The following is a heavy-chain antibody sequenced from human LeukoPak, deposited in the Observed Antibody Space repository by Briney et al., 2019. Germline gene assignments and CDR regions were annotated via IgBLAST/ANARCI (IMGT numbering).Heavy chain of an antibody. CDR3: AKSKGPQAFDY. V-gene: IGHV3-23*01. D-gene: IGHD4-11*01. CDR2: ISVSGGST. CDR1: GFTFSDYY. J-gene: IGHJ4*02. Sequence: PGGSLRLSCAASGFTFSDYYMSWLRQAPGKGLEWVSTISVSGGSTFYADSVKGRFTISRDNSKNTLYLQMKSLRAEDTAIYYCAKSKGPQAFDYWGQGTLVTVSS.